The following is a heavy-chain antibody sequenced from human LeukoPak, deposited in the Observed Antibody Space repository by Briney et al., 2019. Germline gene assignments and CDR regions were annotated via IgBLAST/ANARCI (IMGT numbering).Heavy chain of an antibody. CDR2: IYHSGST. CDR1: GGSISSGGYY. J-gene: IGHJ4*02. D-gene: IGHD3-22*01. Sequence: PSQTLSLTCTVSGGSISSGGYYWSWIRQPPGKGLEWIGYIYHSGSTYHNPSLKSRVTISVDRSKNQFSLKLSSVTAADTAVYYCARELIYDSSSPRSYWGQGTLVTVSS. CDR3: ARELIYDSSSPRSY. V-gene: IGHV4-30-2*01.